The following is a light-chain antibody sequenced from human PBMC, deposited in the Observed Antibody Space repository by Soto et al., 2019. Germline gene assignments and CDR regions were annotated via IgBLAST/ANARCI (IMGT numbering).Light chain of an antibody. CDR1: ESLFGF. CDR3: QQYNDNWT. Sequence: EIVMTQSPATLSASPGESVSLSCRASESLFGFLAWYQQKPGQAPRLLIYGVSTKATGVPARFSGSGSAADFTLTISSLQPDDSATYYCQQYNDNWTFGQGTKVEIK. V-gene: IGKV3-15*01. CDR2: GVS. J-gene: IGKJ1*01.